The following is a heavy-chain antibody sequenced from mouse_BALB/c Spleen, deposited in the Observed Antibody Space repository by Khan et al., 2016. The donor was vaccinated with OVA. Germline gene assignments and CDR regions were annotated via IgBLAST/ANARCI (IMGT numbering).Heavy chain of an antibody. CDR2: NSYSGST. V-gene: IGHV3-2*02. J-gene: IGHJ2*01. CDR1: GYSITSGFG. Sequence: EVQPVETGPGLVKTSQSLSPTCTVTGYSITSGFGWNWIRQFPGNKPEWVGYNSYSGSTNYNPSLKRRFSITRDTSKNQFFLQLNSVTTEDTATYYWARTARIKYWGQGTTLTVSS. CDR3: ARTARIKY. D-gene: IGHD1-2*01.